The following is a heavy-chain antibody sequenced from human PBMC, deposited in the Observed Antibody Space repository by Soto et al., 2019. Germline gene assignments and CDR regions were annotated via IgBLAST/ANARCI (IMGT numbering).Heavy chain of an antibody. CDR1: GFAFSKYA. CDR3: AKDRVIQLLPIWPDP. V-gene: IGHV3-30*18. J-gene: IGHJ5*02. D-gene: IGHD2-2*01. CDR2: VSSDGSNK. Sequence: QEHLLEPGGALLQLGRSLRLSWVASGFAFSKYAWHWVGQAPGKGLEWVASVSSDGSNKYYADSVKGRFTISRDNSKSTLYLQVDSLRGDDTAVYYCAKDRVIQLLPIWPDPWGQGTLVTVSS.